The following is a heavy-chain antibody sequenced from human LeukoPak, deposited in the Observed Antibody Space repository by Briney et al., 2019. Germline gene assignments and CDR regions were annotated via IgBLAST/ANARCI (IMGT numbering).Heavy chain of an antibody. CDR2: ISHSGST. CDR3: ARAVTGPRFDP. D-gene: IGHD6-19*01. Sequence: PSETLSLTCVVSNYSISSDNYWGWIRQSPGEGLEWIGSISHSGSTYYNPSLQSRVTISVDTSKNQFSLNLTSVTTTDTALYYCARAVTGPRFDPWGQGTLVTVSS. V-gene: IGHV4-38-2*01. CDR1: NYSISSDNY. J-gene: IGHJ5*02.